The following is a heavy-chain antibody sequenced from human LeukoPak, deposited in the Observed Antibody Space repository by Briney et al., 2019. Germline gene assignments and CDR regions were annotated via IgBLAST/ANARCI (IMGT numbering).Heavy chain of an antibody. V-gene: IGHV3-74*01. Sequence: PGGSLRLSCAASGFAFSSNWMHWVRQVPGNGLVWVSRITSDGSDTIYADSVKGRFTISRDNAKNTLYLQMNSLRAEDTALYYCSRDRRTWFDPWGQGTLVTVSS. CDR2: ITSDGSDT. J-gene: IGHJ5*02. CDR1: GFAFSSNW. CDR3: SRDRRTWFDP.